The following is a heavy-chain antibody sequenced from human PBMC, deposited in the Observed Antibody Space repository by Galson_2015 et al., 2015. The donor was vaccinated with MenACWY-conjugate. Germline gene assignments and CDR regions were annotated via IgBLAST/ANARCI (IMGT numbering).Heavy chain of an antibody. CDR2: IKEDGHVK. V-gene: IGHV3-7*03. D-gene: IGHD4-23*01. J-gene: IGHJ4*02. CDR3: ARDLPYGGRSFDC. Sequence: SLRLSCAASGFNFDLHGMSWVRQSPEKGLEWVANIKEDGHVKYYMDSVKGRFTISRDNARRSVYLQMNNLRAEDSAVYYCARDLPYGGRSFDCWGQGALVTVSS. CDR1: GFNFDLHG.